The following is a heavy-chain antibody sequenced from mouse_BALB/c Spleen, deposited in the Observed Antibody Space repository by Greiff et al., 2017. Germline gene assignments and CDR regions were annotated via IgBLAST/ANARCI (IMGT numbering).Heavy chain of an antibody. V-gene: IGHV1-7*01. D-gene: IGHD1-1*01. CDR2: INPSTGYT. CDR3: ARFLLLRSMDY. CDR1: GYTFTSYW. J-gene: IGHJ4*01. Sequence: VKLVESGAELAKPGASVKMSCKASGYTFTSYWMHWVKQRPGQGLEWIGYINPSTGYTEYNQKFKDKATLTADKSSSTAYMQLSSLTSEDSAVYYCARFLLLRSMDYWGQGTSVTVSS.